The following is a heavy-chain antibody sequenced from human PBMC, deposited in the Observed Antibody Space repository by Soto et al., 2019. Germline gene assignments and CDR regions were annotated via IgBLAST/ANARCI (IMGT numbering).Heavy chain of an antibody. CDR2: IYYSGST. V-gene: IGHV4-39*01. J-gene: IGHJ2*01. D-gene: IGHD2-15*01. Sequence: QLQLQESGPGLVKPSETLSLTCTVSGSSISSSSYYWGWIRQPPGKGLEWIGIIYYSGSTYYNPSLQSRVTISVDTSKNQFSLKLSSVTAADTAVYYCARRTYCSGGSCYNRKWYFDLWGRGTLVTVSS. CDR3: ARRTYCSGGSCYNRKWYFDL. CDR1: GSSISSSSYY.